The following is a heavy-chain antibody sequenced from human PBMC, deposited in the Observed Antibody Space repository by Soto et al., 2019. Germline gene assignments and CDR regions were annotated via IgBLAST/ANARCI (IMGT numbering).Heavy chain of an antibody. V-gene: IGHV3-48*01. CDR2: ISSSSSTI. CDR3: ARDQPPGLDY. Sequence: EVQLVESGGGLVQPGGSLRLSCAASGFTFSSYSMNWVRQAPGKGLEWVSYISSSSSTIYYAASVKGRFTISRDNAKNSLYLQMNSLRAEDTAVYYCARDQPPGLDYWGQGTLVTSPQ. CDR1: GFTFSSYS. J-gene: IGHJ4*02.